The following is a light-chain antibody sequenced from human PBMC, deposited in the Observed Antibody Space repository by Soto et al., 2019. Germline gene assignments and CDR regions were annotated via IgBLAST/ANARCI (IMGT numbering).Light chain of an antibody. Sequence: SYELTQPPSVSVAPGQTARLTCGGNNIGSKTVHWYQQRSGQAPVLVVYDDIDRPSGIPERFSGSNSGNTATLTISWVEAGDEADYYCQVWHGSDDLLIFGGGTKLTVL. CDR2: DDI. CDR1: NIGSKT. V-gene: IGLV3-21*02. CDR3: QVWHGSDDLLI. J-gene: IGLJ2*01.